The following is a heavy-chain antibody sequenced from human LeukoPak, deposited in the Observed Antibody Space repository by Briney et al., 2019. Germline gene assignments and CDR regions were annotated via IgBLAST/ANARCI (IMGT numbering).Heavy chain of an antibody. CDR1: GYSFTSYW. Sequence: GESLKISCKGSGYSFTSYWISWVRQMPGKGLEWMGRIDPSDSYTNYSPSFQGHVTISADKSISTAYLQWSSLKASDTAMYYCARHPVVEYSSLSTGMDVWGQGTTVTVSS. D-gene: IGHD6-6*01. CDR2: IDPSDSYT. J-gene: IGHJ6*02. CDR3: ARHPVVEYSSLSTGMDV. V-gene: IGHV5-10-1*01.